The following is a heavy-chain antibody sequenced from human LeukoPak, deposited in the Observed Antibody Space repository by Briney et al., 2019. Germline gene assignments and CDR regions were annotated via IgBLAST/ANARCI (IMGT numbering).Heavy chain of an antibody. Sequence: HGESLKISCKSSGYSFTNYWIGWVRQMPGKGLEWMGIICPGDSDTKYSPSFQGLVTISADKSINTAYLQWSNLKASDTAMYYCALEGYCRDTSCPADIWGQGTVVTVSS. CDR3: ALEGYCRDTSCPADI. J-gene: IGHJ3*02. CDR2: ICPGDSDT. D-gene: IGHD2-2*01. CDR1: GYSFTNYW. V-gene: IGHV5-51*01.